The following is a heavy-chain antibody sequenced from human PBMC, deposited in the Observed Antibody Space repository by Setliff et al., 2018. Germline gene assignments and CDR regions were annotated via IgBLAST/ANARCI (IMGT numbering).Heavy chain of an antibody. CDR3: ARQVSHYDFWSGYYGNYYYYMDV. V-gene: IGHV4-31*03. D-gene: IGHD3-3*01. J-gene: IGHJ6*03. CDR1: GGSISSGGYY. Sequence: TLSLTCTVSGGSISSGGYYWSWIRQHPGKGLEWIGYIYYSGSTYYNPSLKSRVTISVDTSKNQFSLKLSSVTAADTAVYYCARQVSHYDFWSGYYGNYYYYMDVWG. CDR2: IYYSGST.